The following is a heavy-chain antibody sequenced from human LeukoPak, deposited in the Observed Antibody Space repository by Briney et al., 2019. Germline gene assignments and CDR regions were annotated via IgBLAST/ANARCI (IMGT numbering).Heavy chain of an antibody. V-gene: IGHV1-69*13. J-gene: IGHJ4*02. CDR1: GGTFSSYA. CDR2: IIPIFGTA. D-gene: IGHD3-22*01. Sequence: SVKVSCKASGGTFSSYAISWVRQAPGQGLEWMGGIIPIFGTANYAQKFQGRATITADESTSTAYMELSSLRSEDTAVYYCARDRGDYYDSSGYPYWGQGTLVTVSS. CDR3: ARDRGDYYDSSGYPY.